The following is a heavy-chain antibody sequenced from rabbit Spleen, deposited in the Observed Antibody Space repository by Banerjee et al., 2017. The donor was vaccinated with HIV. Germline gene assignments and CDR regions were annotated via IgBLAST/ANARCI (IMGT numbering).Heavy chain of an antibody. Sequence: QEQLEESAGGLVQPGGSLKLSCKASGFTLSSYYMNWVRQAPGKGLEWIACIYTGSSGSTYYATWAKGRFTISKSSSTTVTLQMTSLTAADTATYFCARSDDGYVNDGGAYFNLWARAPSSPS. CDR3: ARSDDGYVNDGGAYFNL. J-gene: IGHJ4*01. CDR1: GFTLSSYYM. D-gene: IGHD6-1*01. CDR2: IYTGSSGST. V-gene: IGHV1S45*01.